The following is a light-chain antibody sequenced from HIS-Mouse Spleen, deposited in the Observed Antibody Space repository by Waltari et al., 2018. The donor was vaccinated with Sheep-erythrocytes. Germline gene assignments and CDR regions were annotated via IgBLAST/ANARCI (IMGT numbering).Light chain of an antibody. CDR2: EDS. CDR3: YSTDSSGNHRV. CDR1: ALPTKY. Sequence: SYELPQPPSVSVSPGQTARITCSGDALPTKYAYWYQQKSGQAPVLVIYEDSKRPSGIPERFSGSSSGTMATLTISGAQVEDEADYYCYSTDSSGNHRVFGTGTKVTVL. J-gene: IGLJ1*01. V-gene: IGLV3-10*01.